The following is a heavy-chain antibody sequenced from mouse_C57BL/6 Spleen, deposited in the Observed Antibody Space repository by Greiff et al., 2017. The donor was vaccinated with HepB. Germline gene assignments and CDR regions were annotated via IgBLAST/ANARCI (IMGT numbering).Heavy chain of an antibody. D-gene: IGHD2-1*01. CDR3: AVYYGNYFDY. V-gene: IGHV1-4*01. Sequence: QVHVKQSGAELARPVASVKMSCKASGYTFTSYTMHWVKQRPGQGLEWIGYINPSSGYTKYNQKFKDKATLTADKSSSTAYMQLSSLTSEDSAVYYCAVYYGNYFDYWGQGTTLTVSS. CDR2: INPSSGYT. CDR1: GYTFTSYT. J-gene: IGHJ2*01.